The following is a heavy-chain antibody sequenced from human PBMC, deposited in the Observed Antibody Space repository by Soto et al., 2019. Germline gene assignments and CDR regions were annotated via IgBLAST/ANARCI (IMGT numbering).Heavy chain of an antibody. D-gene: IGHD3-22*01. CDR3: AKDLSGYYTFDI. CDR2: ISYDGSRK. V-gene: IGHV3-30-3*01. J-gene: IGHJ3*02. CDR1: GLTFSSYA. Sequence: QVQLVESGGGVVQPGRSLRLSCAASGLTFSSYAMHWVRQAPGKGLEWVAVISYDGSRKYYADSVKGRFTISRDNSKNTLYLQMNSLRPEDTAVYYCAKDLSGYYTFDIWGQGTMVTVSS.